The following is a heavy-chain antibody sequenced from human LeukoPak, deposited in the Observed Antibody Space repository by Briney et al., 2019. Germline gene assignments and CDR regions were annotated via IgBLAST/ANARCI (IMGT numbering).Heavy chain of an antibody. Sequence: GGSLRLSCAASGSTFSTYWVHWVRQAPGKGLAWVSRITSDGSSTSYADSVKGRFTISRDDAKNSLYLQMNSLRDEDTAVYYCARDYYDSSGIDYWGQGTPVTVSS. CDR2: ITSDGSST. CDR3: ARDYYDSSGIDY. D-gene: IGHD3-22*01. V-gene: IGHV3-74*01. CDR1: GSTFSTYW. J-gene: IGHJ4*02.